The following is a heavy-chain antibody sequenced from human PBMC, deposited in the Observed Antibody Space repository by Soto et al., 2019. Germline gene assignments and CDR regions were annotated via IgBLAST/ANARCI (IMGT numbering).Heavy chain of an antibody. Sequence: EVRLLESGGGLVQPGGSLRLSCAASGFTFSGCSMTWVRQDPGKGLEWVSAITGSGDRTYYADSGKGRFTISRDNSNNMVYLQMNSLRAEDSAVYYCAVAIFTAYDYWGQGTLVTVSS. D-gene: IGHD3-9*01. V-gene: IGHV3-23*01. CDR3: AVAIFTAYDY. J-gene: IGHJ4*02. CDR1: GFTFSGCS. CDR2: ITGSGDRT.